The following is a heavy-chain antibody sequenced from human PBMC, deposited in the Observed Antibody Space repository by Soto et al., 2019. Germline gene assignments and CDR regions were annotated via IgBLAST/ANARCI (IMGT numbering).Heavy chain of an antibody. V-gene: IGHV4-34*01. J-gene: IGHJ6*02. Sequence: SATLSITCAVYGGSFSGYYWSWIRQPPGKGLEWIGEINHSGSTNYNPSLKSRVTISVDTSKNQFSLKLSSVTAADTAVYYCARGNHHYYYGMDVWGQGTTVTVSS. CDR1: GGSFSGYY. CDR2: INHSGST. CDR3: ARGNHHYYYGMDV.